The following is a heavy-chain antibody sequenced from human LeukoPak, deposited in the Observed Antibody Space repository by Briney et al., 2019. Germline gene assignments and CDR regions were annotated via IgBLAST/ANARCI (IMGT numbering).Heavy chain of an antibody. Sequence: GGSLRLSCAASGFTFSDYYMSWIRQAPGKGLEWVSYISSSGSTIYYADSVKGRFTISRDNAKNSLYLQMNSLRAEDTAVYYCAFRRVGNTMVRGAYWSDAFDIWGQGTMVTVSS. CDR1: GFTFSDYY. CDR2: ISSSGSTI. CDR3: AFRRVGNTMVRGAYWSDAFDI. J-gene: IGHJ3*02. V-gene: IGHV3-11*04. D-gene: IGHD3-10*01.